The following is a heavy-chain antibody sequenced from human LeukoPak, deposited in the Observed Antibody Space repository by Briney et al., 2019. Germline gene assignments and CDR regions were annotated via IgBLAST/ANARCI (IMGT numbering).Heavy chain of an antibody. Sequence: SETLSLTCTVSGGSISSNYWSWIRQPAGKGLEWIGRIYTSGSTNYNPSLKSRVTMSVDTSKNQFSLKLSSVTAADTAVYYCARDYAIISLPGIAAAGPLVYYMDVWGKGTTVTVSS. V-gene: IGHV4-4*07. CDR2: IYTSGST. CDR3: ARDYAIISLPGIAAAGPLVYYMDV. CDR1: GGSISSNY. J-gene: IGHJ6*03. D-gene: IGHD6-13*01.